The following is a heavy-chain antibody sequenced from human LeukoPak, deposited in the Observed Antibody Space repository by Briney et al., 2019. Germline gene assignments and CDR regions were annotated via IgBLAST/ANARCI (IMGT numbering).Heavy chain of an antibody. V-gene: IGHV3-23*01. J-gene: IGHJ4*02. Sequence: GGSLRLSCAASGFTFSSYGMSWVRQAPGKGLEWVSAISGSGGNTYYADSVKGRFTISRDNSKNTLYLQMNSLRAEDTAVYYCAKHIAAAATYYFDYWGQGTLVTVSS. D-gene: IGHD6-13*01. CDR1: GFTFSSYG. CDR2: ISGSGGNT. CDR3: AKHIAAAATYYFDY.